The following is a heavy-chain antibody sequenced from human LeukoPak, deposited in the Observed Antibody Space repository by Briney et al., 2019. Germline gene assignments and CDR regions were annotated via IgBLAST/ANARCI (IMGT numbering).Heavy chain of an antibody. D-gene: IGHD4-17*01. Sequence: QSGGSLRLSCAASGFKFTNYAMHWVRQAPGKGLEWVSTIGGSGVTKFYADSVAGRFTISRDNSNNALFLQMNSLKAEDAALYYCAKGNYGEKIDYWGPGTLVTVSS. CDR2: IGGSGVTK. CDR1: GFKFTNYA. V-gene: IGHV3-23*01. CDR3: AKGNYGEKIDY. J-gene: IGHJ4*02.